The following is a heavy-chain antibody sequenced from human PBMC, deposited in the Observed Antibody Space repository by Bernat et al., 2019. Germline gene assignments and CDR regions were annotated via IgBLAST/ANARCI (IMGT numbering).Heavy chain of an antibody. CDR3: ARGDHGTITGTTGFDP. CDR2: INHSGST. V-gene: IGHV4-34*01. D-gene: IGHD1-20*01. J-gene: IGHJ5*02. Sequence: QVQLQQWGAGLLKPSETLSLTCAVYGGSFSGYYWSWIRQPPVKGLEWIGEINHSGSTNYNPSLKSRVTISVDTSKNQFSLKLSSVTAADTAVYYCARGDHGTITGTTGFDPWGQGTLVTVSS. CDR1: GGSFSGYY.